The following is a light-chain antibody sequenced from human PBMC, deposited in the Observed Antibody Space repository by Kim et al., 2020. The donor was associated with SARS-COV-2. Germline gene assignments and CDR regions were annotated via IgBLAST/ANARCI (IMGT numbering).Light chain of an antibody. CDR2: DAS. CDR1: KNITTY. V-gene: IGKV3-11*01. J-gene: IGKJ4*01. Sequence: SSSPGETATTSCRASKNITTYLMWYQLTPGQAPRLLIYDASNRATGIPARFTGSGSGTDFTLTISVLEPEDFAVYYCQQRSYWLTFGGGTKVDIK. CDR3: QQRSYWLT.